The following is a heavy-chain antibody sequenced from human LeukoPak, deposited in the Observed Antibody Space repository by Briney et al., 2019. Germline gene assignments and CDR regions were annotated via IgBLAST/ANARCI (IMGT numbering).Heavy chain of an antibody. CDR1: GGSFSAYY. Sequence: SETLSLTCAVYGGSFSAYYWSWIRQPPGKGLEWIGEINHSGSTNYNPSLKSRVVISVDTSKNQFSLNMNSVTAADTAVYYCARHPTKWELRLSLDYWGQGTLVSVSS. V-gene: IGHV4-34*01. J-gene: IGHJ4*02. CDR3: ARHPTKWELRLSLDY. CDR2: INHSGST. D-gene: IGHD1-26*01.